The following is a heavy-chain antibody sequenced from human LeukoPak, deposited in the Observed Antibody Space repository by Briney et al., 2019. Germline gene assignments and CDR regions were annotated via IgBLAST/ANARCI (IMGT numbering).Heavy chain of an antibody. CDR1: GGSFSNYY. CDR2: INDSGRT. V-gene: IGHV4-34*01. Sequence: SETLPLTCAVYGGSFSNYYWSWIRQPPGKGLEWIGEINDSGRTNYNPSLMSRVTVSVDTSKNQFSLRLTSVTATDTAVYYCARRRNYGRNYYIDVWGKGATVSVSS. D-gene: IGHD1-7*01. J-gene: IGHJ6*03. CDR3: ARRRNYGRNYYIDV.